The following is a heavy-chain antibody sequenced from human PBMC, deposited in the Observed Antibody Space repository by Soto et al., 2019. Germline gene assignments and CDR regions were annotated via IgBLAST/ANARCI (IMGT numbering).Heavy chain of an antibody. V-gene: IGHV1-46*01. CDR3: ARGDTAMVNYYYGMDV. D-gene: IGHD5-18*01. J-gene: IGHJ6*02. Sequence: ASLKVSCKSSGYTFTSYYSHCVRQAPGQGLEWMGIINPSGGSTSYAQKFQGRVTMTRDTSTSTAYMELRSLRSDDTAVYYCARGDTAMVNYYYGMDVWGQGTTVTVS. CDR1: GYTFTSYY. CDR2: INPSGGST.